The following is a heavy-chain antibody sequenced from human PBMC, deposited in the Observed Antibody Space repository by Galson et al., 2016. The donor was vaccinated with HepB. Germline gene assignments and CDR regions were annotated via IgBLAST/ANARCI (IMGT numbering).Heavy chain of an antibody. Sequence: TLSLTCTVSGGSFRSGAYYWNWIRQHPGKGLEWIGYIFYSGSTEYNPSLESRVSMSVDTSKDQFSLKMKSVTAADTAVYYCARVEYCSGKSCFLDRAFDIWGQGTMVIVSS. J-gene: IGHJ3*02. CDR2: IFYSGST. V-gene: IGHV4-31*03. CDR3: ARVEYCSGKSCFLDRAFDI. D-gene: IGHD2-15*01. CDR1: GGSFRSGAYY.